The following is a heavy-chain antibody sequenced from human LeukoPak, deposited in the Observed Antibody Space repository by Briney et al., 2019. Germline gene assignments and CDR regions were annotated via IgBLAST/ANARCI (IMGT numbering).Heavy chain of an antibody. CDR1: GGSTSSSSYF. CDR3: ARVGVYTNYPFDY. V-gene: IGHV4-39*07. CDR2: IYYSGST. J-gene: IGHJ4*02. Sequence: SETLSLTCTVSGGSTSSSSYFWGWIRQPPGEGLEWIGSIYYSGSTYYNPSLKSRVTISVDTSKNQFYLKLSSVTAADTAVYYCARVGVYTNYPFDYWGQGTLVTVSS. D-gene: IGHD4-11*01.